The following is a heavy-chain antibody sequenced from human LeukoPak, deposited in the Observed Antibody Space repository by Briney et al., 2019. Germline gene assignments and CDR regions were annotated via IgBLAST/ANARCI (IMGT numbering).Heavy chain of an antibody. J-gene: IGHJ6*03. D-gene: IGHD6-13*01. Sequence: SVRVSCKAAGGTFSSYAISWVRQAPGRGLEWMGGIIPIFGTANYAQKFQGRVTITADESTSTAYMELSSLRSEDTAVYYCARNQQLVRAYYYYMDVWGKGTTVTVSS. CDR2: IIPIFGTA. CDR3: ARNQQLVRAYYYYMDV. V-gene: IGHV1-69*13. CDR1: GGTFSSYA.